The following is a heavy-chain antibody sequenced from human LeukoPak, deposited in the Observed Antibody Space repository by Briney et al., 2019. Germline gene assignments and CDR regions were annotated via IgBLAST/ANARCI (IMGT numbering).Heavy chain of an antibody. D-gene: IGHD3-22*01. CDR2: ISASGTYI. CDR1: GFSFNTYN. Sequence: TTGGSLRLSCAASGFSFNTYNINWVRQSPGRGLEWVSSISASGTYIHYADSMKGRFTISRDNAKNSLFLQMSSLRAEDTAVYYCAREWYYDSSGYFPGDWFDPWGQGTLVTVSS. J-gene: IGHJ5*02. CDR3: AREWYYDSSGYFPGDWFDP. V-gene: IGHV3-21*01.